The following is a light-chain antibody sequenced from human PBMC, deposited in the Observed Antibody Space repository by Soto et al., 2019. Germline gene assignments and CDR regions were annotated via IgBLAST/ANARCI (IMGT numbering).Light chain of an antibody. CDR1: HSVSSN. V-gene: IGKV3D-15*01. CDR3: QQYNSWPPYT. CDR2: GAS. Sequence: EIVMTQSPATLSVSPGERATLSCRASHSVSSNLAWYQQRPGQAPRLLMYGASTRATGIPARFSGSGSGTEFTLTISSLQSEDFAVYYCQQYNSWPPYTFGQGTQLEIK. J-gene: IGKJ2*01.